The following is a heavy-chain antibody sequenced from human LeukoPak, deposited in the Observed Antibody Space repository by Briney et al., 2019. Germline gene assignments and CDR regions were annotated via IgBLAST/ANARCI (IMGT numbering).Heavy chain of an antibody. J-gene: IGHJ4*02. CDR2: MNPNSGNT. Sequence: ASVKVSCKASGYTFTSYDINWVRQATGQGLEWMGWMNPNSGNTGYAQKFQGRVTMTRNTSISTAYMELSSLRSEDTAVYYCARGVSGRFNVPLRTYYFNYWGQGTLVTVPS. CDR1: GYTFTSYD. V-gene: IGHV1-8*01. CDR3: ARGVSGRFNVPLRTYYFNY. D-gene: IGHD1-26*01.